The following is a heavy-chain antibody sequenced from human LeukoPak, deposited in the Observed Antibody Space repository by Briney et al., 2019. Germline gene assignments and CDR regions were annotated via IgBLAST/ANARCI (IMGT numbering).Heavy chain of an antibody. V-gene: IGHV1-69*05. D-gene: IGHD6-19*01. CDR3: ARDQSSSRRYSSGWDWLNWFDH. CDR2: IMPIFGTA. Sequence: SVKVSCEASGGTFSRYAISWVRPAPGQGLEWMGGIMPIFGTANYAQNFHGTVTITTEESTTTDYTELSSLRSEDTPVYYCARDQSSSRRYSSGWDWLNWFDHWGQGTLVTVSS. J-gene: IGHJ5*02. CDR1: GGTFSRYA.